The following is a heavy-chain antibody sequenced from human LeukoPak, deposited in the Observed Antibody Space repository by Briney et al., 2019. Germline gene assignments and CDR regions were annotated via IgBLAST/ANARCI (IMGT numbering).Heavy chain of an antibody. J-gene: IGHJ4*02. Sequence: GGSLRLCCVASGFSFSDFYMSWIRHAPEKGLERVSYITSSSSSVYYADSVKGRFTISRDNAKISLYLQMNSLRAEDTAVYYLVRPPYTGGWYYFDYWRQGSMVGVSS. D-gene: IGHD6-19*01. V-gene: IGHV3-11*04. CDR3: VRPPYTGGWYYFDY. CDR2: ITSSSSSV. CDR1: GFSFSDFY.